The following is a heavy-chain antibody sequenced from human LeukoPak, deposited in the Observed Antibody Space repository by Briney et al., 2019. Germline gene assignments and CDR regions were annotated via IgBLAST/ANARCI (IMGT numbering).Heavy chain of an antibody. CDR2: ISWNSGSI. Sequence: GGSLRLSCAASGFTFDDYAMHWVRQAPGKGLEWVSGISWNSGSIGYADSVKGRFTISRDNAKNSLYLQMNSLRAEDTAVYYCASGDSSGYFPSWGQGTLVTVSS. V-gene: IGHV3-9*01. D-gene: IGHD3-22*01. CDR1: GFTFDDYA. J-gene: IGHJ5*02. CDR3: ASGDSSGYFPS.